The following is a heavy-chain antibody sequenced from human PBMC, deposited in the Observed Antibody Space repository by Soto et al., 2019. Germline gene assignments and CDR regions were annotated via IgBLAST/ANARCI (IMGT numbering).Heavy chain of an antibody. D-gene: IGHD4-17*01. CDR2: IYWDDDK. CDR3: AHSTPTVTWWFDP. V-gene: IGHV2-5*02. J-gene: IGHJ5*02. CDR1: GFSLTTSGVG. Sequence: QITLKESGPTLVKPTQTLTLTCTFSGFSLTTSGVGVGCIRQPPGKALEWLALIYWDDDKRYSPSLKSRLSIPKDNSTHQLGLTMTNLAPADTATYFCAHSTPTVTWWFDPWGQATLVTVSS.